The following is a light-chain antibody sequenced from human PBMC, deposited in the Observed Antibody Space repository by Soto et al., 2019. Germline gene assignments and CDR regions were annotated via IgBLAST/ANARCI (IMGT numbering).Light chain of an antibody. CDR1: SSNIGAGYD. CDR2: GNS. Sequence: QSVLTQPPSVSGAPGQRVTISCTGSSSNIGAGYDVHWYQQLPGTAPKLLIYGNSNRPSGVPDRFSGSKSGTSASLAITGLQAEDEADYDSQSYDSSLSGSVFGGGTKLTVL. V-gene: IGLV1-40*01. CDR3: QSYDSSLSGSV. J-gene: IGLJ2*01.